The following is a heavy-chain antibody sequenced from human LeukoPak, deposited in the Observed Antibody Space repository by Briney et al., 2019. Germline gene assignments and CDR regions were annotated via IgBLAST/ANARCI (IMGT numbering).Heavy chain of an antibody. Sequence: ASVKVSCKASGYTFTSYGISWVRQAPGQGLEWMGWISAYNGNTNYAQKLQGRVTMTTDTSTSTAYMELRSLRSDDTAVYYCARVDIDIVVVTAADFDYWGQGTLDTVSS. D-gene: IGHD2-21*02. J-gene: IGHJ4*02. CDR2: ISAYNGNT. CDR3: ARVDIDIVVVTAADFDY. V-gene: IGHV1-18*01. CDR1: GYTFTSYG.